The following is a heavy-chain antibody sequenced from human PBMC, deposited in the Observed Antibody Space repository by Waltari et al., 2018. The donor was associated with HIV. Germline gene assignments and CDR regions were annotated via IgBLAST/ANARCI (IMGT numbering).Heavy chain of an antibody. Sequence: QVQLEESGGGVVQPGGSLRLSCYASGFVFRTYGMHWVRQAPGKGLEWVAFIRFDGSNKYYVDSVKGRFTISRDNSKNTLYLQIDSLRAEDTAVYYGAKQWKRPYYGMDAWGQGTTVTVSS. J-gene: IGHJ6*02. CDR2: IRFDGSNK. CDR3: AKQWKRPYYGMDA. D-gene: IGHD6-19*01. V-gene: IGHV3-30*02. CDR1: GFVFRTYG.